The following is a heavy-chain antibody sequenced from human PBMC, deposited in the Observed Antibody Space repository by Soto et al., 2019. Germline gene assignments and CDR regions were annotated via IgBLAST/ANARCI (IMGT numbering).Heavy chain of an antibody. CDR2: IYYSGST. J-gene: IGHJ5*02. CDR1: GGSISSYY. CDR3: ARVRVAVAGDNWFDP. Sequence: QVQLQESGPGLVKPSETLSLTCTVSGGSISSYYWSWIRQPQGKGLEWIGYIYYSGSTNYNPSLKSRVTISVDTSKNQFSLKLSSVTAADTAVYYCARVRVAVAGDNWFDPWGQGTLVTVSS. V-gene: IGHV4-59*01. D-gene: IGHD6-19*01.